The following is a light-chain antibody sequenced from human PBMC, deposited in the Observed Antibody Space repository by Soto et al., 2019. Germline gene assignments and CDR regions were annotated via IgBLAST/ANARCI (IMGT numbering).Light chain of an antibody. CDR3: QQHGTSEII. V-gene: IGKV3-20*01. J-gene: IGKJ5*01. CDR2: ASS. Sequence: VWTQSPGHLSLSPGERATLSCKASQSSGSNFLAWYQHKPGQAPRLLIYASSDRATGIPDRFSGSASGTDFTLTINSLEPEDFAVFYCQQHGTSEIIFGQGGRLEIK. CDR1: QSSGSNF.